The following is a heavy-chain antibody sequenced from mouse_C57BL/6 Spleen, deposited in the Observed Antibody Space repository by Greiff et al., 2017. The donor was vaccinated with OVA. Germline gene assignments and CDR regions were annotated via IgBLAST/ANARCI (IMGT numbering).Heavy chain of an antibody. V-gene: IGHV1-54*01. CDR2: INPGSGGT. J-gene: IGHJ3*01. CDR3: AKTTGWFAY. CDR1: GYAFTNYL. D-gene: IGHD1-1*01. Sequence: QVQLQQSGAELVRPGTSVKVSCKASGYAFTNYLIEWVKQRPGQGLEWIGVINPGSGGTNYNEKFKGKATLTADKSSSTAYMQLSSLTSEDSAVCFCAKTTGWFAYWGQGTLVTVSA.